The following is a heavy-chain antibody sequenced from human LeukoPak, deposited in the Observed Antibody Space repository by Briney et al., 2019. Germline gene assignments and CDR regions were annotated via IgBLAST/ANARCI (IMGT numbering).Heavy chain of an antibody. CDR1: GYTFTSYD. J-gene: IGHJ4*02. Sequence: ASVKVSCKASGYTFTSYDINWVRQAAGQGLEWMGWTNPNSGNTGYAQKFQGRVTMTRNTSISTAYMELSSLRPEDTAVYYCARGQSITMVRGVKITYFDYWGQGTLVTVSS. CDR2: TNPNSGNT. CDR3: ARGQSITMVRGVKITYFDY. D-gene: IGHD3-10*01. V-gene: IGHV1-8*01.